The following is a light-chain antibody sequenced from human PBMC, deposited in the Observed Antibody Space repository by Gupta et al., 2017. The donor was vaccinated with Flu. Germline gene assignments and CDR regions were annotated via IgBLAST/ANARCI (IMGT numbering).Light chain of an antibody. CDR1: QTISSY. CDR3: QQSYSTPLT. Sequence: PSSLSASVGERVTITCRASQTISSYVNWYQQKPGKAPKLLIYAASSLQSGVPSRFSGSGSGTDFTLTVSSLQPEDFATYYCQQSYSTPLTFGGGTKVEIK. CDR2: AAS. V-gene: IGKV1-39*01. J-gene: IGKJ4*01.